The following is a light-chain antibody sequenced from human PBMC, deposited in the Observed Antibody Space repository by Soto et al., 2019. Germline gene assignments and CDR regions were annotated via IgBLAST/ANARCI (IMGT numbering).Light chain of an antibody. Sequence: EIVMTQSPATLSVSPGERATLSCRASQSVSSNLAWYQQKPGQAPRLLIYGASTRATDVPARFSGSGSGTEFTLTISSLQSEDFVVYYCQQYNNWPRTFGQGTKLEIK. V-gene: IGKV3-15*01. J-gene: IGKJ2*01. CDR1: QSVSSN. CDR2: GAS. CDR3: QQYNNWPRT.